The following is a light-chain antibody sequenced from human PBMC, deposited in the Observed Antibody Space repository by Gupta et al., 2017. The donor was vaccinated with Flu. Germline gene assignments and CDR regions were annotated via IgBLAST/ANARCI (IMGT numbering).Light chain of an antibody. J-gene: IGLJ3*02. V-gene: IGLV1-44*01. CDR2: SDN. Sequence: QSVLTQPPSASGNPGQRVTIACSGSSSNIGTYVINWYQHLPGTAHRLLIYSDNQRPSGVPDRCSGSKSGTSASLAISGLQSEDEADYYCEAWDDSLSGRVFGGGTKLTVL. CDR1: SSNIGTYV. CDR3: EAWDDSLSGRV.